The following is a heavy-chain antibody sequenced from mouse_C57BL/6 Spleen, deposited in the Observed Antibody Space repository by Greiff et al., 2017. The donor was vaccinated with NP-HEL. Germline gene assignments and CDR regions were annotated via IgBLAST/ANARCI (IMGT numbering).Heavy chain of an antibody. CDR1: GFTFTDYY. Sequence: DVHLVESGGGLVQPGGSLSLSCAASGFTFTDYYMSWVRQPPGKALEWLGFIRNKANGYTTEYSASVKGRFTISRDNSQSILYLQMNALRAEDSATYYCARYEDYHGFDYWGQGTTLTVSS. CDR3: ARYEDYHGFDY. CDR2: IRNKANGYTT. J-gene: IGHJ2*01. V-gene: IGHV7-3*01. D-gene: IGHD1-1*01.